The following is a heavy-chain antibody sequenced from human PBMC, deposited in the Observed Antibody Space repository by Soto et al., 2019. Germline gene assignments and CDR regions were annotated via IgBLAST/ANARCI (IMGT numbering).Heavy chain of an antibody. CDR3: ARDLEITMVRGVMADYYYYGMDV. D-gene: IGHD3-10*01. V-gene: IGHV6-1*01. CDR1: GDSVSSNSAA. Sequence: SQTLSLTCAISGDSVSSNSAAWNWIRQSPSRGLEWLGRTYYRSKWYNDYAVSVKSRITINPDTSKNQFSLQLNSVTPEDTAVYYCARDLEITMVRGVMADYYYYGMDVWGQGTKVTVSS. J-gene: IGHJ6*02. CDR2: TYYRSKWYN.